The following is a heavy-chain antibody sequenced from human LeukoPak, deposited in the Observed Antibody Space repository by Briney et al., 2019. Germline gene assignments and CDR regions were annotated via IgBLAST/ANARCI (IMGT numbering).Heavy chain of an antibody. J-gene: IGHJ4*02. CDR3: AKDPMVRGATYDY. CDR1: GFTVSRNY. D-gene: IGHD3-10*01. V-gene: IGHV3-23*01. Sequence: PGGSLRLSCAASGFTVSRNYMSWVRQAPGKGLEWVSAIGPSGRSTYYADSVRGRFTISRDNSKNTLYLQMNSLRAEDTAIYYCAKDPMVRGATYDYWGQGTLVTVSS. CDR2: IGPSGRST.